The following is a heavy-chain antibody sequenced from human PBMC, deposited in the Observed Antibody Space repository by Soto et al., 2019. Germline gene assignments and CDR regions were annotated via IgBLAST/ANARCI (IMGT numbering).Heavy chain of an antibody. CDR3: AREGFPTGKVRPGYGMDV. CDR1: GFTFSSYA. J-gene: IGHJ6*02. D-gene: IGHD3-10*01. CDR2: ISYDGSNK. V-gene: IGHV3-30-3*01. Sequence: QVQLVESGGGVVQPGRSLRLSCAASGFTFSSYAMHWVRQAPGKGLEWVAVISYDGSNKYYADSVKGRFTISRDNSKNTLYLQRNSLRAEDTAVYYCAREGFPTGKVRPGYGMDVWGQGTTVTVSS.